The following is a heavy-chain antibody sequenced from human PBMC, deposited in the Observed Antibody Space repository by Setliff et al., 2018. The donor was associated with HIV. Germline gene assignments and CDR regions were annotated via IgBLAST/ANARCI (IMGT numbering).Heavy chain of an antibody. J-gene: IGHJ3*01. CDR2: FTPFNDNT. CDR3: ARSSRANEAFDA. V-gene: IGHV1-45*02. CDR1: GYTFTDHY. Sequence: GASVKVSCKASGYTFTDHYLHWVRQAPGQALEWMGWFTPFNDNTNYAQKYRGRISITRDRSMSTAYMELSSLRSEDTGMYYCARSSRANEAFDAWGQGTMVTVSS.